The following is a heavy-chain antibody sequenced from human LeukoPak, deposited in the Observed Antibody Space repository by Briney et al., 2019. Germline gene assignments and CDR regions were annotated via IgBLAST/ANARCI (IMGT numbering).Heavy chain of an antibody. V-gene: IGHV3-48*02. CDR2: ISSASTTK. J-gene: IGHJ3*02. CDR1: GFTFSSYS. D-gene: IGHD1-26*01. Sequence: GGSLRLSCAASGFTFSSYSMIWVRQAPGEGLEWVSYISSASTTKYYADSVKGRFTISRDNAKNLLYLHMNSLRDEDTAVYYCARRRSSSGSLGAFDIWGQGTRVTVSS. CDR3: ARRRSSSGSLGAFDI.